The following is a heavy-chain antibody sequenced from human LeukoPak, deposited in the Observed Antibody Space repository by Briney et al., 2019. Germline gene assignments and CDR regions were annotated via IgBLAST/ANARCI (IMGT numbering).Heavy chain of an antibody. J-gene: IGHJ5*02. D-gene: IGHD6-19*01. CDR1: GYTFTGYY. Sequence: ASVKVSCKASGYTFTGYYMHWVRQAPGQGLEWMGWINPNSGGTNYAQEFQGRVTMTRDTSISTAYMELSRLRSDDTAVYYCARGIAVAGHNWFDPWGQGTLVTVSS. CDR3: ARGIAVAGHNWFDP. V-gene: IGHV1-2*02. CDR2: INPNSGGT.